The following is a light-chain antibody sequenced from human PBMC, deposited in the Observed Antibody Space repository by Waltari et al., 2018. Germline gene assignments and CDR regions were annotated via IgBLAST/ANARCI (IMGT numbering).Light chain of an antibody. CDR3: ASWDGSLGGVI. Sequence: QSVLSQSPSASGTPGQRVTISCSGSNYHIGNNFVYWYHQLPGTAPKLLIYRNNQRPSGVPDRFSGSKSGTSASLAISGLRSEDEADYYCASWDGSLGGVIFGGGTKLTVL. CDR1: NYHIGNNF. J-gene: IGLJ2*01. V-gene: IGLV1-47*01. CDR2: RNN.